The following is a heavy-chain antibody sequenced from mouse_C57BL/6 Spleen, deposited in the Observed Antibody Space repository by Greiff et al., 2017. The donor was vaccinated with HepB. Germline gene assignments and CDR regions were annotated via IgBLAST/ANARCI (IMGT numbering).Heavy chain of an antibody. CDR3: TPTFYDYDEGY. CDR1: GFNIKDDY. D-gene: IGHD2-4*01. V-gene: IGHV14-4*01. Sequence: EVQLKQSGAELVRPGASVKLSCTASGFNIKDDYMHWVKQRPEQGLEWIGWIDPENGDTEYASKFQGKATITAYTSSNTAYLQLSSLTSEDTAVYYCTPTFYDYDEGYWGQGTTLTVSS. CDR2: IDPENGDT. J-gene: IGHJ2*01.